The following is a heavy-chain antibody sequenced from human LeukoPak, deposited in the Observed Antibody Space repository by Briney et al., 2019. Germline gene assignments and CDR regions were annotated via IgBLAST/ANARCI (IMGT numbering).Heavy chain of an antibody. CDR1: GGSISNYY. CDR2: IYAGGTA. J-gene: IGHJ4*02. CDR3: TREPVP. D-gene: IGHD6-19*01. Sequence: PSETLSPTCTVSGGSISNYYWSWIRQPARKGLEWIGRIYAGGTASYNPSLKSRVTMSADMSKNQLSLKLTSVTAADTAVYYCTREPVPWGQGTLVTVSS. V-gene: IGHV4-4*07.